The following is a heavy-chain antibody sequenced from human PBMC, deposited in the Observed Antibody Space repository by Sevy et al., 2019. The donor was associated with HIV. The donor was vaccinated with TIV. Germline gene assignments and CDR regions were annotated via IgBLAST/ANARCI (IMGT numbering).Heavy chain of an antibody. D-gene: IGHD3-3*01. V-gene: IGHV1-2*02. Sequence: ASVKVSCKASGYTFTGYYMHWVRQAPGQGLEWMGWINPNSGGTNYAQKFQGRVTMTRDTSISTAYMELGRLRSDDTAVYYCARVTIFGVVRYGMDVWGQGTTVTVSS. J-gene: IGHJ6*02. CDR3: ARVTIFGVVRYGMDV. CDR2: INPNSGGT. CDR1: GYTFTGYY.